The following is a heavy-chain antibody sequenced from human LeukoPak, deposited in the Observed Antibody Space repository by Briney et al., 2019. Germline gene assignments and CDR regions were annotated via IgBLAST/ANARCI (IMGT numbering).Heavy chain of an antibody. J-gene: IGHJ4*02. V-gene: IGHV4-59*01. D-gene: IGHD5-18*01. CDR3: ARSEPRGYSYGFVDN. CDR1: GGSISSYY. CDR2: IYYSEYT. Sequence: SETLSLTCTVSGGSISSYYWSWIRQSPGMGLEWIGYIYYSEYTNYNPSLKSRVTISVYTSNNQFSLKLSSVTAADTAVYYCARSEPRGYSYGFVDNWGQGTLVTVSS.